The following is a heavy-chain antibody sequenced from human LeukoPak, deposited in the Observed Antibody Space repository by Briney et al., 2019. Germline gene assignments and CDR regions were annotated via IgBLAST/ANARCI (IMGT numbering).Heavy chain of an antibody. V-gene: IGHV3-23*01. CDR1: GFTFSSYA. Sequence: GGSLRLSCAASGFTFSSYAMNWVRQAPGKGLEWVSAISGSGGSTYYADYVKGRFTISRDNSKNTLYLQMNSLRAEDTAVFYCAKVGRNYDYVWGTYAVDYWGQGTLVTVSS. J-gene: IGHJ4*02. CDR3: AKVGRNYDYVWGTYAVDY. D-gene: IGHD3-16*01. CDR2: ISGSGGST.